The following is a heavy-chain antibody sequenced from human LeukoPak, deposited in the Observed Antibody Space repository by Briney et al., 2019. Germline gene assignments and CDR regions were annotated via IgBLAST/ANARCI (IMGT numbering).Heavy chain of an antibody. CDR3: ARESLGGHYFDY. Sequence: SQTLSLTCIVSGGSLSSGDYYWSWLRQPPGKGREGIRYIYYNGSTYYNPSLQSRVVISLDTSKNQSSLKLSSVTAADTAVYYCARESLGGHYFDYWGQGILVTVSS. V-gene: IGHV4-30-4*08. J-gene: IGHJ4*02. D-gene: IGHD3-16*01. CDR1: GGSLSSGDYY. CDR2: IYYNGST.